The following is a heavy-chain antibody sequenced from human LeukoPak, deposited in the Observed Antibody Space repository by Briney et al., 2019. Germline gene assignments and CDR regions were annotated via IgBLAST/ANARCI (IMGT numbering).Heavy chain of an antibody. Sequence: GGSLRLSCAASGFTFSSNSMNWVRQAPGKGLEWVSSISTSSSYIYYVDSVKGRFTISRDNSKNTLYLQMNSLRAEDTAVYYCAREHPLLRYFDYWGQGTLVTVSS. V-gene: IGHV3-21*04. D-gene: IGHD2-21*02. J-gene: IGHJ4*02. CDR1: GFTFSSNS. CDR3: AREHPLLRYFDY. CDR2: ISTSSSYI.